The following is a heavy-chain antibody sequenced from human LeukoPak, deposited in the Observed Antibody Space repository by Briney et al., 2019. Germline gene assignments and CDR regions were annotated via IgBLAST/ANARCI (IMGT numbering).Heavy chain of an antibody. CDR1: GFTFSSYW. CDR3: ARVPDLILWFGEEDNHPYYMDV. D-gene: IGHD3-10*01. V-gene: IGHV3-7*01. J-gene: IGHJ6*03. Sequence: PGGSLRLSCAASGFTFSSYWMSWVRQAPGKGLEWVANIKQDGSEKYYVDSVKGRFTISRDYAKNTLYLQMNSLRAEDTAVYYCARVPDLILWFGEEDNHPYYMDVWGKGTTVTISS. CDR2: IKQDGSEK.